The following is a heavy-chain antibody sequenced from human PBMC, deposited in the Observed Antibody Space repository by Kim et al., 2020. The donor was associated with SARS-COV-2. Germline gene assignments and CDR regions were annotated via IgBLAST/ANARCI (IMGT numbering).Heavy chain of an antibody. D-gene: IGHD3-10*01. CDR2: ISWNSGSI. V-gene: IGHV3-9*01. CDR1: GFTFDDYA. J-gene: IGHJ4*02. CDR3: AKDHGELLYRTPFDY. Sequence: GGSLRLSCAASGFTFDDYAMHWVWQAPGKGLEWVSGISWNSGSIGYADSVKGRFTISRDNAKNSLYLQMNSLRAEDTALYYCAKDHGELLYRTPFDYWGQGTLVTVSS.